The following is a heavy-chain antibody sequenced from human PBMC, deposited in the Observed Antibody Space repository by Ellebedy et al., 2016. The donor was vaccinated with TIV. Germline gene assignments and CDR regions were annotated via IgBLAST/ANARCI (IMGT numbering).Heavy chain of an antibody. CDR1: GFTVSSNY. D-gene: IGHD3-10*01. Sequence: GGSLRLSCAASGFTVSSNYMRWVRQAPGTGLEWVSVIYSGGSPYYADSVTGRFTISRDNSKNTLYLQMNSLRAEDTAVYYCAREGTGNYYFDYWGQGTLVTVSS. CDR3: AREGTGNYYFDY. CDR2: IYSGGSP. V-gene: IGHV3-53*01. J-gene: IGHJ4*02.